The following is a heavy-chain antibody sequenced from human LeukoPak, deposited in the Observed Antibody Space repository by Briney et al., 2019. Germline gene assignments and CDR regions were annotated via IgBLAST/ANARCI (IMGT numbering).Heavy chain of an antibody. J-gene: IGHJ4*02. V-gene: IGHV1-69*05. CDR3: ASELESGYSYDN. Sequence: SVKVSCKASGGTFSSYAISWVRQAPGQGLEWMGGIIPIFGTANYAQEFQGRVTITTDESTSTAYMELSSLRSEDTAVYYCASELESGYSYDNWGQGTLVTVSS. CDR1: GGTFSSYA. CDR2: IIPIFGTA. D-gene: IGHD5-18*01.